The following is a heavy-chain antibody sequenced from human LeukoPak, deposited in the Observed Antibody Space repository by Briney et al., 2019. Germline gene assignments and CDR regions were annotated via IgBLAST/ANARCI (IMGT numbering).Heavy chain of an antibody. CDR1: GYSFTSYW. J-gene: IGHJ4*02. D-gene: IGHD2-15*01. V-gene: IGHV5-51*01. Sequence: GESLKISCKGSGYSFTSYWIGWVRQMPGKGLECMGIIYPGDSDTRYSPSFQGQVTISADKSISTAYLQWSSLKASDTAMYHCARPSFEGCSGGSCDFPFDYWGQGTLVTVSS. CDR2: IYPGDSDT. CDR3: ARPSFEGCSGGSCDFPFDY.